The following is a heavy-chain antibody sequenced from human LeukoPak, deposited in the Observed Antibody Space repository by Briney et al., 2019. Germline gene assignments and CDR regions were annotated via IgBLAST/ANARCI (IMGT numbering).Heavy chain of an antibody. D-gene: IGHD3-10*01. V-gene: IGHV4-59*08. CDR1: GGSISSYY. CDR2: IYYSGST. J-gene: IGHJ3*02. CDR3: ARRAPGYAFDI. Sequence: SETLSLTCTVSGGSISSYYWSWIRQPPGKGLEWIGYIYYSGSTNYNPSLKSRVTISVDTSKNQFSLKLSSVTAADTAVYYCARRAPGYAFDIWGQGTMVTVSS.